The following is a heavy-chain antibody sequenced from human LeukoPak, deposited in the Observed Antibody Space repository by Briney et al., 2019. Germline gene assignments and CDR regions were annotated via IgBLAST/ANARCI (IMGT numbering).Heavy chain of an antibody. CDR1: GFTFDDYA. Sequence: GGSLRLSCAASGFTFDDYAMHWVRQAPGKGLEWVSGISWNSGSIGYADSVKGRFTISRDNAKNSLYLQMNSLRAEDTALYYCAKDKAYYDSSGYDFWGQGTLVTVSS. J-gene: IGHJ4*02. CDR3: AKDKAYYDSSGYDF. D-gene: IGHD3-22*01. CDR2: ISWNSGSI. V-gene: IGHV3-9*01.